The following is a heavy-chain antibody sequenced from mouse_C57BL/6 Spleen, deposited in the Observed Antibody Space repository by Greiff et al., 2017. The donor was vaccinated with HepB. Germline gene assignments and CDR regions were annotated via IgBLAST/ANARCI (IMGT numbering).Heavy chain of an antibody. CDR1: GFTFSSYG. Sequence: EVHLVESGGDLVKPGGSLKLSCAASGFTFSSYGMSWVRQTPDKRLEWVATISSGGSYTYYADSVKGRFTISRDNAKNTLYLQMSSLKSEDTAMYYCARQSYDYDRGFDYWGQGTTLTVSS. D-gene: IGHD2-4*01. J-gene: IGHJ2*01. CDR2: ISSGGSYT. V-gene: IGHV5-6*01. CDR3: ARQSYDYDRGFDY.